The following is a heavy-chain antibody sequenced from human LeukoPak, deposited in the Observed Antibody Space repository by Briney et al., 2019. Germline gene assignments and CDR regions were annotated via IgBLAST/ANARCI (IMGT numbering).Heavy chain of an antibody. Sequence: VASVKVSCKASGYTFTSYGISWVRQAPGQGLEWMGWISAYNGNTNYAQKFQGRVTITADKSTSTAYMELSSLRSEDTAVYYCARDVQFVRGVITVNWFDPWGQGTLVTVSS. V-gene: IGHV1-18*04. J-gene: IGHJ5*02. CDR2: ISAYNGNT. CDR1: GYTFTSYG. D-gene: IGHD3-10*01. CDR3: ARDVQFVRGVITVNWFDP.